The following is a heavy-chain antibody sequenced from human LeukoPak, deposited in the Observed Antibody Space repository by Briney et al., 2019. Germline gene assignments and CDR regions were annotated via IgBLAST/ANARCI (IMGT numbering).Heavy chain of an antibody. CDR2: VNPSGGTT. Sequence: ASVKVSCKASGYTFSSYYMHWVRQAPGQGLDWMAIVNPSGGTTRYAQKFQGRVTMTRDTSTSTVYMELSSLRSEDTAVYYWARDHRPSYDSGGYYYPGDYWGQGTLVTVSS. CDR1: GYTFSSYY. CDR3: ARDHRPSYDSGGYYYPGDY. D-gene: IGHD3-22*01. V-gene: IGHV1-46*01. J-gene: IGHJ4*02.